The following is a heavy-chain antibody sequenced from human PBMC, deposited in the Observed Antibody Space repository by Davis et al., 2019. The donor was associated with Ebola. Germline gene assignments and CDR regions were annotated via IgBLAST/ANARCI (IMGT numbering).Heavy chain of an antibody. CDR2: IYPSDSHT. J-gene: IGHJ5*02. CDR1: GYSFTNYW. D-gene: IGHD3-16*01. Sequence: KVSCKVSGYSFTNYWIAWVRQKPGKGLEWMGLIYPSDSHTTYSPSFQGQVTISVDNSISTAYLQWSSLKASDSAMYYCARPMITRMGWFDPWGQGTLVTVSS. V-gene: IGHV5-51*01. CDR3: ARPMITRMGWFDP.